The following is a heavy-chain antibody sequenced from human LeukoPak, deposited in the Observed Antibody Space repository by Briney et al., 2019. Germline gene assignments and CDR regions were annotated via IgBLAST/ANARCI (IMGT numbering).Heavy chain of an antibody. V-gene: IGHV3-21*01. CDR2: ISSSSSYI. J-gene: IGHJ3*02. CDR1: GFTFTSYA. Sequence: GGSLRLSCAASGFTFTSYAMSWVRQAPGKGLEWVSSISSSSSYIYYADSVKGRFTISRDNAKNSLYLQMNSLRAEDTAVYYCARVTGYSSSWYLSEDIWGQGTMVTVSS. D-gene: IGHD6-13*01. CDR3: ARVTGYSSSWYLSEDI.